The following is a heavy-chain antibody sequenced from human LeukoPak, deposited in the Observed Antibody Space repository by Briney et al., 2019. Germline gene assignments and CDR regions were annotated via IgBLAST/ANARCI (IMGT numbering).Heavy chain of an antibody. CDR3: VREQARGGSFDY. V-gene: IGHV3-21*01. Sequence: PGGSLRLSCAVSGFTFSSHSVNWVRQAPGKGLEWVLSITTSNYIYYAESVKGRFTISRDNAKNSLYLQMNGLRAEDTAVYYCVREQARGGSFDYWGQGTLVTVSS. J-gene: IGHJ4*02. D-gene: IGHD2-15*01. CDR1: GFTFSSHS. CDR2: ITTSNYI.